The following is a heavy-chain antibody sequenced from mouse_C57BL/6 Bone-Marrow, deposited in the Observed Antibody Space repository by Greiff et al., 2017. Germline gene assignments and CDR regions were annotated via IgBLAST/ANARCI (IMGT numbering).Heavy chain of an antibody. CDR2: IYPRSGNT. V-gene: IGHV1-81*01. CDR3: GLGFAY. CDR1: GYTFTSYG. J-gene: IGHJ3*01. D-gene: IGHD2-13*01. Sequence: QVHVKQSGAELARPGASVKLSCKASGYTFTSYGISWVKQRTGQGLEWIGEIYPRSGNTYYNEKFKGKATLTADKSSSTAYMELRSLTSEDSAVYFCGLGFAYWGQGTLVTVSA.